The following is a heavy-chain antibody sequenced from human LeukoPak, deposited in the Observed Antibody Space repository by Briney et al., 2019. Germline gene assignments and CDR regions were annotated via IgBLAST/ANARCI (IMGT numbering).Heavy chain of an antibody. V-gene: IGHV3-23*01. J-gene: IGHJ6*04. CDR2: ISPNGVIT. CDR3: AELGITMIGGV. D-gene: IGHD3-10*02. Sequence: GGPLRLSCAASGFTFSRHGMNWVRQAPGKGLELVSGISPNGVITYYADSVKGRFTISRDNAKNSLYLQMNSLRAEDTAVYYCAELGITMIGGVWGKGTTVTISS. CDR1: GFTFSRHG.